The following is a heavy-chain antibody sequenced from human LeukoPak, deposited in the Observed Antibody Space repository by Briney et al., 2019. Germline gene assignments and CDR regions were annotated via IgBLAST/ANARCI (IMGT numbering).Heavy chain of an antibody. Sequence: PGGSLTLSYAASGIAVIGNYMSWVRQPPGKGLEWVSFISINTDTFYADSVRGRFTISRDSSKNTLFLQMNSLRDEDSAVYYCAIAQSWDELFDSWGQGTLVTVSS. D-gene: IGHD1-26*01. V-gene: IGHV3-53*01. CDR2: ISINTDT. J-gene: IGHJ4*02. CDR1: GIAVIGNY. CDR3: AIAQSWDELFDS.